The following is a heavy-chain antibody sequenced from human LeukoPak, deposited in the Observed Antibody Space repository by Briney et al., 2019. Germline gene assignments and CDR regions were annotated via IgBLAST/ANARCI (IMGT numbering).Heavy chain of an antibody. CDR3: ARNTPSGTYFFDY. CDR1: GFTFDDYG. V-gene: IGHV3-20*01. Sequence: GGSLRLSCAASGFTFDDYGMSWVRQAPGKGLEWVSRINWNGGSTGYADSVKGRFTISRDNAKNSLYLQMNSLSAEDTALYQCARNTPSGTYFFDYWGQGTLVTVSS. CDR2: INWNGGST. D-gene: IGHD1-26*01. J-gene: IGHJ4*02.